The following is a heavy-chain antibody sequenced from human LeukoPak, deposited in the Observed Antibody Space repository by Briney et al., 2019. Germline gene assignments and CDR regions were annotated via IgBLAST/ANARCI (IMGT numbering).Heavy chain of an antibody. D-gene: IGHD5-12*01. Sequence: GGSLRLSCAASGFTFSSYSMNWVCQAPGKGLEWVSSISSSSSYIYYADSVKGRFTISRDNSKNSLYLQMNSLRAEDTAVYYCARGDWGATNAFDIWGQGTMVTVSS. CDR2: ISSSSSYI. J-gene: IGHJ3*02. V-gene: IGHV3-21*01. CDR3: ARGDWGATNAFDI. CDR1: GFTFSSYS.